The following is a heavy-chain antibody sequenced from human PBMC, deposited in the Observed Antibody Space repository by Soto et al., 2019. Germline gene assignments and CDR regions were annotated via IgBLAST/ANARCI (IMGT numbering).Heavy chain of an antibody. D-gene: IGHD7-27*01. V-gene: IGHV1-24*01. CDR1: GYTLTELS. CDR3: ATDRPWGGSSRY. CDR2: FDPEDGET. Sequence: ASVKVSCKVSGYTLTELSMHLLRQAPGKGLEWMGGFDPEDGETIYAQKFQGRVTMTEDTSTDTAYMELSSLRSEDTAVYYCATDRPWGGSSRYWGQGTLVTVSS. J-gene: IGHJ4*02.